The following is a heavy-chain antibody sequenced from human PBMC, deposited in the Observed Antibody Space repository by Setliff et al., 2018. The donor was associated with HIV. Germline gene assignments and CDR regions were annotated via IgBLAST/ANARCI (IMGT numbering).Heavy chain of an antibody. J-gene: IGHJ6*03. Sequence: SVKVSCKASGNTFNICAISWVRQAPGHGPEWVGGLSPIRSIANYAQKFQGRVTITADESTSTAYMELSSLRSEDTAVYYCARGGTIFGAVITWNFYFYMEVWGKGTTVTVSS. CDR2: LSPIRSIA. CDR1: GNTFNICA. D-gene: IGHD3-3*01. V-gene: IGHV1-69*10. CDR3: ARGGTIFGAVITWNFYFYMEV.